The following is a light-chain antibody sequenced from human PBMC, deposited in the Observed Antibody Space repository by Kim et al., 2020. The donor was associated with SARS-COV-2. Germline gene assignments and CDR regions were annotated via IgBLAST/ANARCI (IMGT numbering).Light chain of an antibody. CDR1: AGSVSTSYS. V-gene: IGLV8-61*01. J-gene: IGLJ3*02. CDR3: VLYMGSGIWV. CDR2: STN. Sequence: GATATITGGLSAGSVSTSYSPSWYPQTPGQAPRTLIYSTNTRSSGVPDRFSGSILGNKAALTITGAQADDESDHYCVLYMGSGIWVFGGGTKLTVL.